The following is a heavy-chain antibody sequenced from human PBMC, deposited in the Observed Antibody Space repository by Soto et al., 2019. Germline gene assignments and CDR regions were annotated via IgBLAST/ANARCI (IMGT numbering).Heavy chain of an antibody. Sequence: QVQLQESGPGLVKPSQTLSLTCTVSGGSISSGGYYWSWIRQHPGKGLEWIGYIYYSGSTYYNPSLKSRVTISVDTSKNQFSLKLSSVTAADTAVYYCARDLAARPPFYYYYYGMDVWGQGTTVTVSS. J-gene: IGHJ6*02. V-gene: IGHV4-31*03. CDR1: GGSISSGGYY. CDR3: ARDLAARPPFYYYYYGMDV. D-gene: IGHD6-6*01. CDR2: IYYSGST.